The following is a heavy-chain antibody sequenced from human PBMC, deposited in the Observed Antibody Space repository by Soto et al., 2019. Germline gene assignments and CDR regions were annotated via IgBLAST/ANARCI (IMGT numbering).Heavy chain of an antibody. CDR2: INHSGST. J-gene: IGHJ4*02. CDR3: ASVNREMATILPFDY. Sequence: SETLSLTCAVYGGSFSGYYWSWIRQPPGKGLEWIGEINHSGSTNYNPSLKSRVTISVDTSKNQFSLKLSSVTAADTAVYYCASVNREMATILPFDYWGQGTLVTVSS. V-gene: IGHV4-34*01. D-gene: IGHD5-12*01. CDR1: GGSFSGYY.